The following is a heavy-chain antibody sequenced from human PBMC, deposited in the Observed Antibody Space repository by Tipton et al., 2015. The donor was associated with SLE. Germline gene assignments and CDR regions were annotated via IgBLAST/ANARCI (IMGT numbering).Heavy chain of an antibody. J-gene: IGHJ4*02. D-gene: IGHD6-13*01. CDR1: GGSISSSSYY. CDR3: ARPAEAAAGLFDY. CDR2: IYYSGST. V-gene: IGHV4-39*01. Sequence: TLSLTCTVSGGSISSSSYYWGWIRQPPGRGLEWIGNIYYSGSTYYNPSLKSRVTISVDTSKNQFSLKLSSVTAADTAVYYCARPAEAAAGLFDYWGQGTLVTVSS.